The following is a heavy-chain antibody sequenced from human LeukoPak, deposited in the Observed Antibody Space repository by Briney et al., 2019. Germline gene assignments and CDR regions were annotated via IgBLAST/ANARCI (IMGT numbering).Heavy chain of an antibody. Sequence: VASVKVSCKASGYTFTSNGIIWVRQAPGQGLEWMGWISTYNGNTNFAQNVQGRVTMTTDTSTSTAYMELRSLRSDDTAVYYCARLESVTSDLWGQGTLVTVSS. CDR3: ARLESVTSDL. CDR1: GYTFTSNG. J-gene: IGHJ4*02. V-gene: IGHV1-18*01. D-gene: IGHD4-17*01. CDR2: ISTYNGNT.